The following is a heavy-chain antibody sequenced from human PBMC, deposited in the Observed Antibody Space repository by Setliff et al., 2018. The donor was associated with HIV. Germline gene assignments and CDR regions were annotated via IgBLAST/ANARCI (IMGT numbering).Heavy chain of an antibody. CDR2: ISAYNGNT. J-gene: IGHJ6*03. Sequence: ASVKVSCKASGDTFTNYGISWVRQAPGQGLEWMGWISAYNGNTDYGQKLQGRVTLTTDTSTSTAYMELRSLRSDDTAVYYCASSPGTTRYYYYMDVWGKGTTVTVSS. D-gene: IGHD1-7*01. V-gene: IGHV1-18*01. CDR3: ASSPGTTRYYYYMDV. CDR1: GDTFTNYG.